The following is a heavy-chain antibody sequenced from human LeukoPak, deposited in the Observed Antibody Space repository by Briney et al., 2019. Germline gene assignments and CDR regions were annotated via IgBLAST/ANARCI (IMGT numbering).Heavy chain of an antibody. J-gene: IGHJ4*02. V-gene: IGHV3-48*01. D-gene: IGHD1-26*01. CDR2: ISSGSSTI. CDR3: ARVTVGATADYFDY. CDR1: GFTFSTYS. Sequence: PGASLRLSCAASGFTFSTYSMNWVRQAPGKGLEWLSYISSGSSTIYYADSVKGRFTISRDNARNSLYLQMNGLRAEDTAVYYCARVTVGATADYFDYWGQGTLVTVSS.